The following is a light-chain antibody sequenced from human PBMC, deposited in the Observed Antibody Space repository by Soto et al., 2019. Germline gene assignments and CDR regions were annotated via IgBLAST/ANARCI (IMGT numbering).Light chain of an antibody. CDR1: SGTIASNY. Sequence: NFMLTQPHSVSESPGKTVTISCTRSSGTIASNYVQWYQQRQGSAPTTVIYEDNQRPSGVPDRFSGSTDGSSNTASLTISGLQTEDEADYYCQSYDSSTVVFGGGTKLTVL. V-gene: IGLV6-57*04. J-gene: IGLJ2*01. CDR2: EDN. CDR3: QSYDSSTVV.